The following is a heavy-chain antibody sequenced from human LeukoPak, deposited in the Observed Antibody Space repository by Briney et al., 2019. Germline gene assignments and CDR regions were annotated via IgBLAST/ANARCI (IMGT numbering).Heavy chain of an antibody. CDR1: GYSFTSYW. J-gene: IGHJ4*02. CDR2: IYPGDSDT. V-gene: IGHV5-51*01. CDR3: ARLAPRYGSGSRYFDY. D-gene: IGHD3-10*01. Sequence: GESLQISCKGSGYSFTSYWIGWVRQMPGKGLEWMGIIYPGDSDTRYSPSFQGQVTISADKSISTAYLQWSSLKASDTAMYYCARLAPRYGSGSRYFDYWGQGTLVTVSS.